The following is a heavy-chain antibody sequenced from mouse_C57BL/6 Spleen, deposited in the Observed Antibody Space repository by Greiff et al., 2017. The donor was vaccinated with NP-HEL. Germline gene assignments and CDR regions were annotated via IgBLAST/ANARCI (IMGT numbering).Heavy chain of an antibody. J-gene: IGHJ3*01. CDR1: GYTFTSYT. CDR2: INPSSGYT. D-gene: IGHD3-2*02. Sequence: QVQLQQSGAELARPGASVKMSCKASGYTFTSYTMPWVKQRPGQGLEWIGYINPSSGYTKYNQKFKDKATLTADKSSSTAYMQLSSLTSEDSAVYYCARFSTAQATTDWGQGTLVTVSA. CDR3: ARFSTAQATTD. V-gene: IGHV1-4*01.